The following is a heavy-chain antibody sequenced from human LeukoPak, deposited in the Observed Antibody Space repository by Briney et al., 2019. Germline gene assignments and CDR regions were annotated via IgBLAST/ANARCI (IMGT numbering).Heavy chain of an antibody. Sequence: GASVKVSCKSSGYTFIDYYIHWVRQAPGQGLEWMGRINPNSGGTNSAQTFQGRVTMTRDTSISTAYMELNRLTSDDTAVYYCARDLPSTPIWELDYWRQGTLVTVSS. V-gene: IGHV1-2*06. J-gene: IGHJ4*02. D-gene: IGHD7-27*01. CDR1: GYTFIDYY. CDR3: ARDLPSTPIWELDY. CDR2: INPNSGGT.